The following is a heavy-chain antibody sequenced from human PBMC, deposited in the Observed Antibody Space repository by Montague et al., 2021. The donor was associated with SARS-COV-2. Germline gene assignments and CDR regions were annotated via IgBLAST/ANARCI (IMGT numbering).Heavy chain of an antibody. CDR2: INIDGSRT. CDR3: SRSGDGVYYGMDF. V-gene: IGHV3-74*03. Sequence: SLRLSCAASGFTFSRYWMHWVRQVPGKGLLWVSRINIDGSRTTYADSVQGRFTIPSDNAKNTLFLQMNGLRADDTAVYYCSRSGDGVYYGMDFWGQGTTVTVSS. D-gene: IGHD2-21*02. CDR1: GFTFSRYW. J-gene: IGHJ6*02.